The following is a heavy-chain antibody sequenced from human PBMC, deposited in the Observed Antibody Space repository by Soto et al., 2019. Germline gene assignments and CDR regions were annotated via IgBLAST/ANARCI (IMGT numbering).Heavy chain of an antibody. CDR1: GGTFSSYA. CDR2: ISPIFGTA. J-gene: IGHJ6*02. Sequence: QVQLVQSGAEVKKPGSSVKVSCKASGGTFSSYAISWVRQAPGQGLEWMGGISPIFGTANYAQKFQGRVTITADESTSTAYMEVGSLRSEDTTVYYWAYCISTSCPDDYYYGMDVWGQGTTVTVSS. CDR3: AYCISTSCPDDYYYGMDV. V-gene: IGHV1-69*12. D-gene: IGHD2-2*01.